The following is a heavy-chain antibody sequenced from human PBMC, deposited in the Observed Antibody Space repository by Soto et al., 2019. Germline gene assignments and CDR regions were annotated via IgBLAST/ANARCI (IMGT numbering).Heavy chain of an antibody. CDR1: GYTFTTYG. D-gene: IGHD5-12*01. J-gene: IGHJ6*02. V-gene: IGHV1-18*01. Sequence: QVQLVESGAEVKKPGASVKVSCKASGYTFTTYGLTWVRQAPGQGLEWMGWISVYNGLTTYAQKFQGRVTMTTDTSTPTAYMEVRHLRSDGTAVYYCARDRADTVGGGYSYGMDVWGQGTTVTVSS. CDR3: ARDRADTVGGGYSYGMDV. CDR2: ISVYNGLT.